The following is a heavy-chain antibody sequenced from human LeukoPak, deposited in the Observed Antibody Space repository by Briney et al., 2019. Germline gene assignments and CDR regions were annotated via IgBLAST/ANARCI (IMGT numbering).Heavy chain of an antibody. CDR2: IYYSGST. V-gene: IGHV4-59*08. CDR1: GGSISSYY. Sequence: SETLSLTCTVSGGSISSYYWSWIRQPPGKGLEWIGYIYYSGSTNYNPSLKSRVTISVDTSKNHFSLKLSSVTAADTAVYYCASLGVGCSGGSCYYYFDYWGQGTLVTVSS. J-gene: IGHJ4*02. CDR3: ASLGVGCSGGSCYYYFDY. D-gene: IGHD2-15*01.